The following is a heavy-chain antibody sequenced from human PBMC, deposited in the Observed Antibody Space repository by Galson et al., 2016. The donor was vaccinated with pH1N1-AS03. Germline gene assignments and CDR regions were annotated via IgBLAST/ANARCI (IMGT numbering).Heavy chain of an antibody. CDR1: GYTFISYV. Sequence: SVKVSCKASGYTFISYVIHWVRQAPGQRLEWMGWINAGNCNTTYSQSFQGRVTITRDTSASKAYMELSSLRSEDTAVYYCARGRGSYGMDVWGQGTTVTGSS. D-gene: IGHD1-26*01. V-gene: IGHV1-3*01. CDR2: INAGNCNT. CDR3: ARGRGSYGMDV. J-gene: IGHJ6*02.